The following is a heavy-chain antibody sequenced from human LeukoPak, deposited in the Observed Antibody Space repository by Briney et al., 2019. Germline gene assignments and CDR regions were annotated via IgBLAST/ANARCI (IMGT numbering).Heavy chain of an antibody. J-gene: IGHJ4*02. V-gene: IGHV4-59*01. Sequence: NPSETLSPTCTVSGGSISSYYWSWIRQPPGKGLEWIGYIYYSGSTNYNPSLKSRVTISVDTSKNQFSLKLSSVTAADTAVYYCARDNGDYDYWGQGTLVTVSS. CDR3: ARDNGDYDY. CDR2: IYYSGST. D-gene: IGHD4-17*01. CDR1: GGSISSYY.